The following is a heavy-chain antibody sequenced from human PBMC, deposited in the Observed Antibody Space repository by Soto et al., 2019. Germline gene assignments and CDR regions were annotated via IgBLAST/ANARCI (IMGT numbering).Heavy chain of an antibody. CDR1: GGSISSSSYY. J-gene: IGHJ6*02. Sequence: SETLSLTCTVSGGSISSSSYYWGWIRQPPGKGLEWIGSIYYSGSTYYNPSLKSRVTISVDTSKNQFSLKLSSVTAADTAVYYRARHPRAVRQAEYYYCMDVWGQGSTVTVSS. CDR2: IYYSGST. CDR3: ARHPRAVRQAEYYYCMDV. V-gene: IGHV4-39*01.